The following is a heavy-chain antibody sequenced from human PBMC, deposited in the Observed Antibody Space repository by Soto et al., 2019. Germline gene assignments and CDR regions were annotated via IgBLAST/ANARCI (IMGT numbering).Heavy chain of an antibody. CDR1: GFTFGNYD. V-gene: IGHV3-23*01. CDR2: ISGGGGNT. Sequence: DVQLLESGGGLVQPGGSLRLSCATSGFTFGNYDMNWVRQAPGKGLEWVSGISGGGGNTYYADSVKVRFTISRDPSKNTVFLEMNSLRAEDTAVYYCAKGFLVVVTVLRPDDAFDVWGQGTLVTVSS. J-gene: IGHJ3*01. CDR3: AKGFLVVVTVLRPDDAFDV. D-gene: IGHD2-21*02.